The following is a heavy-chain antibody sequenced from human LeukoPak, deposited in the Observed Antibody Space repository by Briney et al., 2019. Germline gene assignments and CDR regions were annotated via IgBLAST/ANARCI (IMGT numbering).Heavy chain of an antibody. CDR3: ARDDQTRDFDY. J-gene: IGHJ4*02. D-gene: IGHD3-10*01. Sequence: GGSLRLSCAASGFTFSSYSMNWVRQAPEKGLEWVSSISSSSSYIYYADSVKGRFTISRDNAKNSLYLQMNSLRAEDTAVYYCARDDQTRDFDYWGQGTLVTVSS. CDR2: ISSSSSYI. V-gene: IGHV3-21*01. CDR1: GFTFSSYS.